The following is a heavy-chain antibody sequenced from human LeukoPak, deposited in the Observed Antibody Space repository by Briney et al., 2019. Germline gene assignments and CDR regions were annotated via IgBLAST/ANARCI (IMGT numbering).Heavy chain of an antibody. CDR1: GYSISSGYY. CDR3: ARGLNDSWTGENY. V-gene: IGHV4-38-2*02. J-gene: IGHJ4*02. D-gene: IGHD3-3*01. Sequence: SETLSLTCTVSGYSISSGYYWAWIRQPPGKGLEWIGSIYHSGSTNYNPSLKSRVTISLDTSKSQFSLKVRYVTAADTAVYYCARGLNDSWTGENYWGQGTLVTVSS. CDR2: IYHSGST.